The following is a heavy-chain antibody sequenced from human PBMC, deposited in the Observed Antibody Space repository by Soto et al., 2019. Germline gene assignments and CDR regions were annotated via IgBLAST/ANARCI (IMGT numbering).Heavy chain of an antibody. CDR1: GVSISSGDYY. CDR2: IYYSGST. V-gene: IGHV4-30-4*01. J-gene: IGHJ4*02. D-gene: IGHD6-13*01. Sequence: PSETLCLTCTVSGVSISSGDYYWIWIRQPPGKGLEWIGSIYYSGSTYYNPSLKSRVTISVDTSKNQFSLKLNSVTAADTAVYYCASRHSSPYFDYWGQGTLVTVSS. CDR3: ASRHSSPYFDY.